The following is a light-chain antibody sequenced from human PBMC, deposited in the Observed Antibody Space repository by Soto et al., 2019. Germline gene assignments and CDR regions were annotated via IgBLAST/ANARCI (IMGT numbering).Light chain of an antibody. J-gene: IGKJ1*01. CDR2: GAS. CDR3: QQYGSSPPWT. CDR1: QSVSSSY. Sequence: EIELTQSPGTLCLSPGERATLSCRASQSVSSSYLAWYQQKPGQAPRLLFYGASSRATGIPDRFSGSGSGSDFTLTISRLEPEDFAVYYCQQYGSSPPWTFGQGTKVDNK. V-gene: IGKV3-20*01.